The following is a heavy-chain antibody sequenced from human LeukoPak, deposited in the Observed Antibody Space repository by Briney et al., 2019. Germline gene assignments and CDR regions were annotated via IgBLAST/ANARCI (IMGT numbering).Heavy chain of an antibody. V-gene: IGHV3-74*01. CDR2: ITTDGRST. CDR1: GFTFSSYW. J-gene: IGHJ4*02. CDR3: ARGYYGSSGSTNLGY. Sequence: PGGSLRLSCAASGFTFSSYWMHWVRQAPGKGLVWVSRITTDGRSTTYADSVKGRFTMSRDNAENTLHLHLNSLRGEDTAVYYCARGYYGSSGSTNLGYWGQGTLVTVSS. D-gene: IGHD3-10*01.